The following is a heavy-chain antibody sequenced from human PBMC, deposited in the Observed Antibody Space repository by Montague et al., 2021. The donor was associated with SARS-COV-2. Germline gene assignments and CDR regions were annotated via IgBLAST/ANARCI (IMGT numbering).Heavy chain of an antibody. CDR1: VSWNSGAD. V-gene: IGHV4-61*01. CDR2: FGHKRDT. CDR3: AREFRIELWQTNWYFGL. Sequence: SETLSLTCCRLVSWNSGADWKWTRQNPSHHVESYANFGHKRDTKYNPSLKSRATISVDTSKNQFALRLHSVTAADTAVYYCAREFRIELWQTNWYFGLWGRGTLVTASS. D-gene: IGHD3-16*01. J-gene: IGHJ2*01.